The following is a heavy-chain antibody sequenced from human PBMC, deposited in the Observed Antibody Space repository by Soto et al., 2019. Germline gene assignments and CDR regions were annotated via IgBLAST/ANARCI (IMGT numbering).Heavy chain of an antibody. D-gene: IGHD1-1*01. CDR3: ARVNPGNNLYYYYGLDV. CDR2: ISYDGYNT. Sequence: QVHLVESGGSVVQPGRSLRLSCAASGFNFDTFAIHWVRQTPGKVLEWVALISYDGYNTYYADSVKGRFTISRDNSKNTLYLQMPNLRPDDTGVYYCARVNPGNNLYYYYGLDVWGQGTSVTVSS. CDR1: GFNFDTFA. J-gene: IGHJ6*02. V-gene: IGHV3-30-3*01.